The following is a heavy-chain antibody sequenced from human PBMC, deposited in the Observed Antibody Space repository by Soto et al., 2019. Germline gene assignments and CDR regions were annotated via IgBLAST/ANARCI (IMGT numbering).Heavy chain of an antibody. D-gene: IGHD3-16*01. Sequence: DVQLVESGGGLVKPGGSLRLSCAASGFTFRSYSMNWVRQAPGKGLEWVSSISSSSSYIYYADSLKGRFTITRDKAKKSRYLRRKSMGAEDTAVNYCANDRASAWGGSTDYWGQGTLVTVSS. CDR3: ANDRASAWGGSTDY. J-gene: IGHJ4*02. CDR2: ISSSSSYI. CDR1: GFTFRSYS. V-gene: IGHV3-21*01.